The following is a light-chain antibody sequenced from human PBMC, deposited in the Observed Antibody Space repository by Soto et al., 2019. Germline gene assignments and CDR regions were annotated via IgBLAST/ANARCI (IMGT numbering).Light chain of an antibody. V-gene: IGLV2-14*03. J-gene: IGLJ2*01. CDR2: DVN. CDR3: TSWTTSTTMI. Sequence: QSALTQPASVSGSPGQSITISCTGTSSDIGAYNFVSWYQQHPGKAPKLMLYDVNIRPSGVSNRFSGSKSGNTASLTFSWLQAEDEADYYCTSWTTSTTMIFGGGTKFTVL. CDR1: SSDIGAYNF.